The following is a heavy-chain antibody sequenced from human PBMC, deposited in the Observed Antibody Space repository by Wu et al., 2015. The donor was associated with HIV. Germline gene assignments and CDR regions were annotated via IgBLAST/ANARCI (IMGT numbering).Heavy chain of an antibody. J-gene: IGHJ6*02. CDR1: GGAFNTYG. CDR2: IIPIHAIT. D-gene: IGHD3-10*01. V-gene: IGHV1-69*05. Sequence: QVQLVQSGAEVKKPGSSVKVSCKASGGAFNTYGFSWVRQAPGQGLEWMGGIIPIHAITDYAQRFQGRLTITTDESTATGYMELSSLRSEDTAVYYCARDLARETMIRDRPRYGLDVWGQGTTVTVSS. CDR3: ARDLARETMIRDRPRYGLDV.